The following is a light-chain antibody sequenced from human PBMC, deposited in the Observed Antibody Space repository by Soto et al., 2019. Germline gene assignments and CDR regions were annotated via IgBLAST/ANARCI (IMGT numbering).Light chain of an antibody. CDR1: SSDVGGYNY. CDR3: SSYTSSRV. Sequence: QSALTQPASVSGSPGQSITISCTGTSSDVGGYNYVSWYQQHPGKAPKLMIYEVSNRPSGVSNRFSGSKSGNTASLTISGRQAEDEADYYCSSYTSSRVFGGGTQLTVL. CDR2: EVS. J-gene: IGLJ3*02. V-gene: IGLV2-14*01.